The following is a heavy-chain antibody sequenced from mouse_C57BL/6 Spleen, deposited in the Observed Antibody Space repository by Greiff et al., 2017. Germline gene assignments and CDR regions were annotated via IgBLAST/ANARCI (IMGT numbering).Heavy chain of an antibody. D-gene: IGHD1-1*01. V-gene: IGHV14-4*01. CDR2: IDPENGDT. Sequence: VQLQQSGAELVRPGASVKLSCTASGFNIKDDYMHWVKQRPEQGLEWIGWIDPENGDTEYASKFQGKATITADTSSNTAYLQLSSLTSEDTAVYDCTPITTVVAHWYFDVWGTGTTVTVSS. CDR1: GFNIKDDY. CDR3: TPITTVVAHWYFDV. J-gene: IGHJ1*03.